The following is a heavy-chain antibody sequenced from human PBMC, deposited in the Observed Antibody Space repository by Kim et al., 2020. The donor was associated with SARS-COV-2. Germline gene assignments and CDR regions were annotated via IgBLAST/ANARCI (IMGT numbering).Heavy chain of an antibody. Sequence: YADTRTGRFTMSRDNSRNTLYLQKNSLRVEDTAFYYCAKEMGAYGGPYFDYWGQGTLFTVSS. CDR3: AKEMGAYGGPYFDY. D-gene: IGHD2-21*01. J-gene: IGHJ4*02. V-gene: IGHV3-23*05.